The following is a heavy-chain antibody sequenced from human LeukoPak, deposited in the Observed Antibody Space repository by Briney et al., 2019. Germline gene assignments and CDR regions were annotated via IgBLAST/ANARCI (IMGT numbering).Heavy chain of an antibody. CDR3: ARDESITWDPPFDY. Sequence: KPSETLSLTCTVSGGSISGYYWSWIRQPAGKGLEWIGRMTTSGSSHYNPSLRSRVTISLDTSANKFSLKLSSVTAADTAVYYCARDESITWDPPFDYWGQGTLVTASS. D-gene: IGHD1-26*01. J-gene: IGHJ4*02. V-gene: IGHV4-4*07. CDR1: GGSISGYY. CDR2: MTTSGSS.